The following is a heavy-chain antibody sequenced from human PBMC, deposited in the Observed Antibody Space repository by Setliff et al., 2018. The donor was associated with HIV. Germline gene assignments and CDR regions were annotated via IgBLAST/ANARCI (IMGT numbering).Heavy chain of an antibody. CDR2: IKMKTDGVTT. CDR1: GFTFSTAW. J-gene: IGHJ4*02. V-gene: IGHV3-15*01. CDR3: TTAQWVLVGATPFDY. D-gene: IGHD1-26*01. Sequence: GGSLRLSCRGSGFTFSTAWLSWVRQAPGKGLEWVGRIKMKTDGVTTEYAAPVKGRFTISRDDSKNTLFLQMNSLKTEDTAVYYCTTAQWVLVGATPFDYWGQGALVTVSS.